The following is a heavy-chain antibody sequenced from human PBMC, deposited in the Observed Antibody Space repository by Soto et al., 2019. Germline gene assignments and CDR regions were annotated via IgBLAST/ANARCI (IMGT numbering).Heavy chain of an antibody. V-gene: IGHV6-1*01. CDR2: TYYRSKWYN. CDR1: GDSVSSNSAA. CDR3: AREGGIVVVPAACFDY. Sequence: SQTLSLTCAISGDSVSSNSAAWNWVRQSPSRGLEWLGRTYYRSKWYNDYAVSVKSRITINPDTSKNQFSLQLNSVTPEDTAVYYCAREGGIVVVPAACFDYWGQGTLVTVSS. J-gene: IGHJ4*02. D-gene: IGHD2-2*01.